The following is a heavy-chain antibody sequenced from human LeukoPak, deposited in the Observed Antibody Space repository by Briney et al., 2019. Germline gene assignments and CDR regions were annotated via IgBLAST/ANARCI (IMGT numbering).Heavy chain of an antibody. V-gene: IGHV3-30*18. D-gene: IGHD2-21*02. J-gene: IGHJ4*02. CDR2: ISYDGSNK. CDR1: GFTFSSYG. Sequence: PGGSLRLSCAASGFTFSSYGMHWVRQAPGKGLEWVAVISYDGSNKYYADSVKGRFTISRDNSKNTLYLQMNSLRAEDTAVYYCAKDRVTLEYYFDYWGQGTLVTVSS. CDR3: AKDRVTLEYYFDY.